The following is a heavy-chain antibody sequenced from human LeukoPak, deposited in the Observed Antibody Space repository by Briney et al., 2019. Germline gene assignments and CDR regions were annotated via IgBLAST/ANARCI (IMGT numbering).Heavy chain of an antibody. D-gene: IGHD6-19*01. V-gene: IGHV6-1*01. J-gene: IGHJ4*02. Sequence: TSQTLSLTCAISGDSVSSNSAAWNWIRQSPSRGLEWLGRTYYRSKWYNDYAVSVKSRITINPDTSKNQFSLQLNSVTPEDTAVYYCARARYSSGWYGIAELFDYWGQGTLVTVSS. CDR1: GDSVSSNSAA. CDR3: ARARYSSGWYGIAELFDY. CDR2: TYYRSKWYN.